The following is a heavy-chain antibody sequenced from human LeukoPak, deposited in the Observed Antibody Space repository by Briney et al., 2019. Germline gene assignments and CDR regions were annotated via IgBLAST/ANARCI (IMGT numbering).Heavy chain of an antibody. CDR1: GGSISSYY. D-gene: IGHD6-19*01. CDR3: AGSIAVAALDY. J-gene: IGHJ4*02. Sequence: SETLSLTCTVSGGSISSYYWSWIRQPPGKGLEWIGYIYYSGSTNYNPSLKSRVTISVDTSKNRFSLKLSSVTAADTAVYYCAGSIAVAALDYWGQGTLVTVSS. CDR2: IYYSGST. V-gene: IGHV4-59*08.